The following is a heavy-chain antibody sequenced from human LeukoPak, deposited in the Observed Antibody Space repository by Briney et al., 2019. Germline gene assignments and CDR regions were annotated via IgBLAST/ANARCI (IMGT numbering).Heavy chain of an antibody. CDR3: TRDPTLKSMADAFDI. Sequence: SETLSLTCTVSGGSISSYYWSWIRQPPGKGLEWIGYIYYSGSTNYNPSLKSRVTISVDTSKNQFSLKLSSVTAADTAVYYCTRDPTLKSMADAFDIWGQGTMVTVSS. V-gene: IGHV4-59*01. CDR2: IYYSGST. J-gene: IGHJ3*02. CDR1: GGSISSYY. D-gene: IGHD5-24*01.